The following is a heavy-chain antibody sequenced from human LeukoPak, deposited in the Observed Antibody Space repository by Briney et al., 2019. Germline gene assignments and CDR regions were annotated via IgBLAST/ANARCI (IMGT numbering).Heavy chain of an antibody. V-gene: IGHV3-66*02. J-gene: IGHJ3*02. CDR1: GFTFSDHY. Sequence: GGSLRLSCAASGFTFSDHYMDWVRQAPGKGLEWVSAMIGSGSSTSYTDSVKGRFTISRDNSKNTLYLRMSSLRAEDTAVYYCAKDPRGRFSLGGFDMWGQGTMVTVSS. CDR3: AKDPRGRFSLGGFDM. D-gene: IGHD1-26*01. CDR2: MIGSGSST.